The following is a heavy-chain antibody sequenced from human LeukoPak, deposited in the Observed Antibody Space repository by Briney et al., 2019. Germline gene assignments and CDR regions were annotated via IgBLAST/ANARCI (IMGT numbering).Heavy chain of an antibody. CDR3: ARELSGSSDAFDI. D-gene: IGHD1-26*01. J-gene: IGHJ3*02. CDR1: GGSISSYY. Sequence: PSETLPLTCTVSGGSISSYYWSWIRQPAGKGLEWIGRIYTSGSTNYNPSLKSRVTISVDKSKNQFSLKLSSVTAADTAVYYCARELSGSSDAFDIWGQGTMVTVSS. CDR2: IYTSGST. V-gene: IGHV4-4*07.